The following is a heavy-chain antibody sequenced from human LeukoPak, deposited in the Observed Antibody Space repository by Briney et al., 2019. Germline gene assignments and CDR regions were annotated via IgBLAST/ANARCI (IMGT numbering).Heavy chain of an antibody. J-gene: IGHJ4*02. V-gene: IGHV3-23*01. CDR1: GFIFSSYA. CDR3: AKSKLTSYLFDN. CDR2: ISDNGDNT. D-gene: IGHD1-26*01. Sequence: GGSLRLSCAASGFIFSSYAMTWVRQAPGKGLEWVSGISDNGDNTYYADSVKGRLSIYRDNSKKTIYMQKNSLGAEDTAVYYCAKSKLTSYLFDNWGQGILVTVSS.